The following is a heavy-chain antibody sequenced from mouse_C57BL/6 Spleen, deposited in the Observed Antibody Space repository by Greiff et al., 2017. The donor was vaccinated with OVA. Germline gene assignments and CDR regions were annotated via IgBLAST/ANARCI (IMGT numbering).Heavy chain of an antibody. Sequence: EVKLMESGGGLVKPGGSLKLSCAASGFTFSSYTMSWVRQTPEKRLEWVATISGGGGNTSYPDSVKGRVTISRDNATNTLYLQMSRLRSEDTALYYCEGYYYGFAYWGQGTLVTVSA. CDR1: GFTFSSYT. CDR3: EGYYYGFAY. D-gene: IGHD1-1*01. J-gene: IGHJ3*01. CDR2: ISGGGGNT. V-gene: IGHV5-9*01.